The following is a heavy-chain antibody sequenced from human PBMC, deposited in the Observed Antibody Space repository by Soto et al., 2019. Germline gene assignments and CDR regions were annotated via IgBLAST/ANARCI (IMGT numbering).Heavy chain of an antibody. V-gene: IGHV4-30-4*01. CDR3: AXNSYGXTFYDY. CDR2: IYYSGST. Sequence: QVQLQESGXGLXXXSXXXSLTXXXSXGXXXXXXXYWSWIRQPPGKGLEWIGYIYYSGSTYYNPSLKSRVTISVDTSKNQFSLKLSSVTAADTAVXYCAXNSYGXTFYDYWGQGTLVTVSS. CDR1: XGXXXXXXXY. J-gene: IGHJ4*02. D-gene: IGHD5-18*01.